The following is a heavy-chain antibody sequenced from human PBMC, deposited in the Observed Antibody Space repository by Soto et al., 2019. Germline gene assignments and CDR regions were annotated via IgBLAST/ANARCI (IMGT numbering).Heavy chain of an antibody. CDR3: AIDNRNGDENWFDS. Sequence: GGSLRLSCVVSGFTLSDYYMSWIRQGPGKGLEWISYISSGSSYINYADYVKGRFTISRDNGKNSLYLQMNSLRVEDTAVYYCAIDNRNGDENWFDSWDQGILVTLST. D-gene: IGHD4-17*01. J-gene: IGHJ5*01. CDR1: GFTLSDYY. CDR2: ISSGSSYI. V-gene: IGHV3-11*06.